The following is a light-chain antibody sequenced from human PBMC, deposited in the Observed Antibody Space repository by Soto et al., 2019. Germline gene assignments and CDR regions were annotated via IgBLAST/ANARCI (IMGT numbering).Light chain of an antibody. J-gene: IGKJ2*01. V-gene: IGKV3D-11*01. CDR2: AAS. CDR3: LQRASWRS. CDR1: QDVSIS. Sequence: MLTQSPATLSLSPGDRAILSCRASQDVSISLGWYQQKPGQAPRLLIYAASNRATGIPDRFSGSGSGTDFTLTISSLEPEDFAVYYCLQRASWRSFGQGTKLEIK.